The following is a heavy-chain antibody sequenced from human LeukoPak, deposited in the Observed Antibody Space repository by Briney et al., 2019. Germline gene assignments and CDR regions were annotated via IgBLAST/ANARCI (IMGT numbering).Heavy chain of an antibody. J-gene: IGHJ5*02. CDR3: AKGDIVVRGWFDP. D-gene: IGHD2-21*01. Sequence: GGSLRLSCAASGFTFSSYAMSWVRQAPGKGLEWVSAISGSGSTYYADSVKGRFTISRDNSKNTLYLQMNSLRAEDTAVYYCAKGDIVVRGWFDPWGQGTLVTVSS. CDR2: ISGSGST. CDR1: GFTFSSYA. V-gene: IGHV3-23*01.